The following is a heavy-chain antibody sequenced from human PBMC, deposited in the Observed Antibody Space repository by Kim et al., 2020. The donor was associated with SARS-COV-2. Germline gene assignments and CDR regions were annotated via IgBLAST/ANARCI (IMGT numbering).Heavy chain of an antibody. Sequence: YNPSLKGRVTMSVAATKNQFYLKLSGVTAEDAAVYYCGRVGLQQLVWRFDHWGQGTLVTVSS. J-gene: IGHJ5*02. CDR3: GRVGLQQLVWRFDH. V-gene: IGHV4-4*07. D-gene: IGHD6-13*01.